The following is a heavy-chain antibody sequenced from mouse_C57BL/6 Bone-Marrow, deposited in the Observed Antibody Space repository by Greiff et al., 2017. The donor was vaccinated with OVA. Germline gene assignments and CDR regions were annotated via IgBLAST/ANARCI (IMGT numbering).Heavy chain of an antibody. V-gene: IGHV1-4*01. CDR3: ARGGSYEEFDY. CDR1: GYTFTSYT. Sequence: QVQLQQSGAELARPGASVKMSCKASGYTFTSYTMHWVKQRPGQGLEWIGYINPSSGYTKYNQKFKDKATLTADKSSSTAYMQLSSLTSEDSAVYYCARGGSYEEFDYWGQGTTLTVSS. D-gene: IGHD1-1*02. CDR2: INPSSGYT. J-gene: IGHJ2*01.